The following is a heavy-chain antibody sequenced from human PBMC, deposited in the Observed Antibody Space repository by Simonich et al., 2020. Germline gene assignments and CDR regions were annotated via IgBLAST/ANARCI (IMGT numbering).Heavy chain of an antibody. Sequence: QVQLQESGPGLVKPSETLSLTCAVSGYSISSGYYWGWIRKPPGKGLEWIGSIYHSGSTYYNPSLKSRVNISVDTSKNQFSLKLSSVTAADTAVYYCARVGYSNYYYYGMDVWGQGTTVTVSS. CDR2: IYHSGST. V-gene: IGHV4-38-2*01. CDR1: GYSISSGYY. D-gene: IGHD6-13*01. J-gene: IGHJ6*02. CDR3: ARVGYSNYYYYGMDV.